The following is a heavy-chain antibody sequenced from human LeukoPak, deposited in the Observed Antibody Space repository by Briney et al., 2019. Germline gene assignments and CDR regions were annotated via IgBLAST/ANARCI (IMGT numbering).Heavy chain of an antibody. D-gene: IGHD4-17*01. CDR3: ARDDDGDEDYYYYGMDV. CDR1: GYTFTSYG. CDR2: ISAYNGNT. J-gene: IGHJ6*04. Sequence: GASVKVSCKASGYTFTSYGISWVRQAPGQGLEWMGWISAYNGNTNYAQKVQGRVTMTTDTSTSTAYMELRSLSSDDTAVYYCARDDDGDEDYYYYGMDVWGKGATVTVSS. V-gene: IGHV1-18*04.